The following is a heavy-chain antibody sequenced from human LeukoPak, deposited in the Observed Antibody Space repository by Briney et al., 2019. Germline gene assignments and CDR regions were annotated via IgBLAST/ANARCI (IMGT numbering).Heavy chain of an antibody. Sequence: SETLSLTCTVSGYSISSGYYWGWIRQPPVKGLEWIGSIYHSGSTYYNPSLKSRVTISVDTSKNQFSLKLSSVTAADTAVYYCASRIAARLEFDYWGQGTLVTVSS. D-gene: IGHD6-6*01. CDR2: IYHSGST. CDR3: ASRIAARLEFDY. V-gene: IGHV4-38-2*02. J-gene: IGHJ4*02. CDR1: GYSISSGYY.